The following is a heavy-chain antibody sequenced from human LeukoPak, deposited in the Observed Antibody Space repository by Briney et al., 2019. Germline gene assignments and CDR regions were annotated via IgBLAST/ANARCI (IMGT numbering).Heavy chain of an antibody. J-gene: IGHJ4*02. Sequence: PSGTLSLTCAVSGGSISSSNWWSWVRQPPGKGLEWIGEIYHSGSTNYNPSLKSRVTISVGKSKNQFSLKLSSVTAADTAVYYCASEDYGVIKGYFDYWGQGTLVTVSS. CDR1: GGSISSSNW. CDR2: IYHSGST. V-gene: IGHV4-4*02. D-gene: IGHD4-17*01. CDR3: ASEDYGVIKGYFDY.